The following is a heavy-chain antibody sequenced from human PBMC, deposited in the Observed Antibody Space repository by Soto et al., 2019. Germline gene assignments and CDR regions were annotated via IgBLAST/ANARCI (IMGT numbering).Heavy chain of an antibody. D-gene: IGHD6-6*01. CDR3: SGGDSWHLVDY. CDR2: IYNIGST. J-gene: IGHJ4*01. CDR1: GDSISNNY. Sequence: SETLSLTCTVSGDSISNNYWSWIRQPPGKGLEWIGYIYNIGSTNYNPSLKGRATMSVDTSKNQFSLTLRSVTAADTAVYFCSGGDSWHLVDYWGQGTLVTVS. V-gene: IGHV4-59*01.